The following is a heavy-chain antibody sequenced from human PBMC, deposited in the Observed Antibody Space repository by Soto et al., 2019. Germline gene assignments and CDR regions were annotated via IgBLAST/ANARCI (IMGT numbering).Heavy chain of an antibody. D-gene: IGHD6-19*01. CDR3: ARSPSSGWYYFDY. V-gene: IGHV3-74*01. CDR2: INSDGSTT. CDR1: EFTFSAYW. J-gene: IGHJ4*02. Sequence: RLSCAASEFTFSAYWMYWVRQAPGKGLVWVSRINSDGSTTSYADSVKGRFTISRDNAKNTLYLQMNSLRAEDTAVYYCARSPSSGWYYFDYWGQGTLVTVSS.